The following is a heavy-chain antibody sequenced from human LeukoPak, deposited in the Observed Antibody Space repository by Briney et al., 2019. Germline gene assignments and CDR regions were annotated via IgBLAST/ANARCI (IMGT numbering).Heavy chain of an antibody. Sequence: ASVKVSCKASGYTFNDYYMHWVRQAPGQGLEWMGRINPDSGGTDYAQKFQGRVTMTRDTSISTAYMELSRLRSDDTAVYYCARGGYYYYMDVWGKGTTVTVSS. V-gene: IGHV1-2*02. J-gene: IGHJ6*03. CDR2: INPDSGGT. CDR1: GYTFNDYY. CDR3: ARGGYYYYMDV.